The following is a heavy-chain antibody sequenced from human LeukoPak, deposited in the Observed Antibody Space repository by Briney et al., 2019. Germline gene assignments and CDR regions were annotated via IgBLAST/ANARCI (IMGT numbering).Heavy chain of an antibody. CDR1: GFTFSSYD. CDR2: IDDRGVTT. V-gene: IGHV3-23*01. D-gene: IGHD6-19*01. J-gene: IGHJ4*02. Sequence: PGGSLRLSCAASGFTFSSYDMGWVRQAPRKGLEWVSAIDDRGVTTYYADSVQGRFTISRDNSKNTLYLQMNSLRAEDTAAYYRGKFLGDRGRGWYDYWGQGTLVTVSS. CDR3: GKFLGDRGRGWYDY.